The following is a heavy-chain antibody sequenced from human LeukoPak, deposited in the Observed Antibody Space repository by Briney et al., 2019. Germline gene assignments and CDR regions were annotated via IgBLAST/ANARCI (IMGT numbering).Heavy chain of an antibody. CDR2: ISGSGGST. Sequence: GGSLRLSCAASGFTFSSYAMSWVRQAPGNGLEWVSAISGSGGSTYYADSVKGRFTISRDNSKNTLYLQMNSLRAEDTAVYYCARDDGDYVYYYGMDVWGQGTTVTVSS. J-gene: IGHJ6*02. V-gene: IGHV3-23*01. CDR3: ARDDGDYVYYYGMDV. D-gene: IGHD4-17*01. CDR1: GFTFSSYA.